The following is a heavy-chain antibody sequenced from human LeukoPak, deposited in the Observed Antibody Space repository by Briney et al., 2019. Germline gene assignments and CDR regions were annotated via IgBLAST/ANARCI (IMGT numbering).Heavy chain of an antibody. J-gene: IGHJ4*02. V-gene: IGHV3-23*01. CDR3: AKPGTEDDYSIHFDH. CDR2: ISASGAGT. Sequence: GGSLRLSCAASGFTFSSSAMSWVRQAPGKGLEWVSTISASGAGTYYADSVKGRFTISRDNSNNTLYLQMSSLRADDTALYYCAKPGTEDDYSIHFDHWGQGALVTVSS. D-gene: IGHD4-11*01. CDR1: GFTFSSSA.